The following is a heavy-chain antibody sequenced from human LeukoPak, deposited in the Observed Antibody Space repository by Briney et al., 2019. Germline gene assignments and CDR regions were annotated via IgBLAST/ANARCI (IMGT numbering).Heavy chain of an antibody. Sequence: SETLSLTCTVSGGSISSSSYYWVWFRQPPGKGLEWIGGIHYSGSTYYNSSLKSRVTISADTSKNQFSLKLGSVTAADTAVYYCARDASGLHVFDIWGLGTMVTVSS. V-gene: IGHV4-39*02. CDR3: ARDASGLHVFDI. D-gene: IGHD6-19*01. J-gene: IGHJ3*02. CDR1: GGSISSSSYY. CDR2: IHYSGST.